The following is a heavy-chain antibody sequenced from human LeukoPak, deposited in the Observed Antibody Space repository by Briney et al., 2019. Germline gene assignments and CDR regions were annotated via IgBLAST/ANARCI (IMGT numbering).Heavy chain of an antibody. Sequence: GGSLRLSCAASGFTFSSYYMTWVRQAPGKGLEWVADIQHDGSGEYYVDSVKGRFTISRDNAKNSLFLQTNSLRAEDTAVYYCARAKHYSGSGSSCFPDYWGQGTLVTVSS. D-gene: IGHD3-10*01. CDR2: IQHDGSGE. V-gene: IGHV3-7*05. CDR3: ARAKHYSGSGSSCFPDY. CDR1: GFTFSSYY. J-gene: IGHJ4*02.